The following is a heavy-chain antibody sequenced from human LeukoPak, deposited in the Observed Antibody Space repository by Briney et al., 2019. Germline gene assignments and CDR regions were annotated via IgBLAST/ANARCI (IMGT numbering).Heavy chain of an antibody. CDR1: AFTFSSYW. CDR2: IKEDGSEK. J-gene: IGHJ4*02. Sequence: GGSLRLSCAASAFTFSSYWMTWVRQAPGKGLERVAHIKEDGSEKYYVDSVKGRFTISRDNAKNSLYLQMNSLRAEDTAVYYCARGGYSSTWYISRDYWGQGTLVTVSS. V-gene: IGHV3-7*01. D-gene: IGHD6-13*01. CDR3: ARGGYSSTWYISRDY.